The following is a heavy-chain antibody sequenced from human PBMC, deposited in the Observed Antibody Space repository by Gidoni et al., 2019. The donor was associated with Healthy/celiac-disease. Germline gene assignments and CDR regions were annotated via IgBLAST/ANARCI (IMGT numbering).Heavy chain of an antibody. J-gene: IGHJ3*01. Sequence: QVQLQESGPGLVKPAQTLSLTCTVSGGSISSGIYYWSWIRQPALQGLEWIGRIYTSGSTNYNPPLKTRVTISVDTSKTQFSLKLRSVPAADPAVYYCAIENNDSSGSDAFDLWGQGTMVTVSS. V-gene: IGHV4-61*02. CDR1: GGSISSGIYY. D-gene: IGHD3-22*01. CDR3: AIENNDSSGSDAFDL. CDR2: IYTSGST.